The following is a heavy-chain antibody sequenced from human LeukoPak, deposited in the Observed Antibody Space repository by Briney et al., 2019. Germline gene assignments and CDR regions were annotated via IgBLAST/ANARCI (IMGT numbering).Heavy chain of an antibody. CDR3: ARDPYGSGSFDY. CDR1: GGSISSYY. CDR2: IYYSGST. D-gene: IGHD3-10*01. V-gene: IGHV4-59*01. Sequence: SETLSLTCTVSGGSISSYYWSWIWQPPGKGLEWIGYIYYSGSTNYNPSLKSRVTISVDTSKNQFSLKLSSVTAADTAVYYCARDPYGSGSFDYWGQGTLVTVSS. J-gene: IGHJ4*02.